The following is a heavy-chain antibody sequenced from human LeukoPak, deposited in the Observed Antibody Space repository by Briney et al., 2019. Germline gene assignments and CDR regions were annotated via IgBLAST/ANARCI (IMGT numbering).Heavy chain of an antibody. V-gene: IGHV3-48*03. J-gene: IGHJ4*02. CDR3: ARTAYDLRGQSLVPGLDS. CDR2: IVNIISTT. Sequence: GGSLRLSCAASGFTFRNYQMNWVRQAPGKGLEWVSYIVNIISTTHYADSVRGRFTVSRDDAKSSLYLQMSSLRVEDTAVYYCARTAYDLRGQSLVPGLDSWGQGTLVTVSS. D-gene: IGHD6-19*01. CDR1: GFTFRNYQ.